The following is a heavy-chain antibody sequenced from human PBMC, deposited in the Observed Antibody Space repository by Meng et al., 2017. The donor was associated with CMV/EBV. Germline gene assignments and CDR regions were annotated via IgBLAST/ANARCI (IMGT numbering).Heavy chain of an antibody. D-gene: IGHD2-2*01. CDR3: ARGHIVVVPAATGYYYYGMDV. CDR2: INHSGST. Sequence: GSLRLSCAVYGGSFSGYYWSWIRQRPGKGLEWIGEINHSGSTNYNPSLKSRVTISVDTSKNQFSLKLSSVTAADTAVYYCARGHIVVVPAATGYYYYGMDVWGQGTTVTVSS. V-gene: IGHV4-34*01. J-gene: IGHJ6*02. CDR1: GGSFSGYY.